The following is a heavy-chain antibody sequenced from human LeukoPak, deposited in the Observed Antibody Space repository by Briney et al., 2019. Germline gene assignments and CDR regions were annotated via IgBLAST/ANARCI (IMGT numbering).Heavy chain of an antibody. CDR2: INWNGGST. D-gene: IGHD3-22*01. Sequence: PGGSLRLSCAASGFTFDDYGMSWVRQAPGKGLEWVSGINWNGGSTGYADSVKGRFTISRDNAKNSLYLQMNSLRAEDTALYYCARDKGSGYYLEGGLDYWGQGTLVTVSS. CDR3: ARDKGSGYYLEGGLDY. V-gene: IGHV3-20*04. CDR1: GFTFDDYG. J-gene: IGHJ4*02.